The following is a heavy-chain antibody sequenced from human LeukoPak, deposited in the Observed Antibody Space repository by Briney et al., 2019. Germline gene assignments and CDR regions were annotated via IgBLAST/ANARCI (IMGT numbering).Heavy chain of an antibody. CDR2: INHSGST. V-gene: IGHV4-34*01. Sequence: SETLSLTCAVSGGSISSGGYSWSWIRQPPGKGLEWIGEINHSGSTNYNPSLKSRVTISVDTSKNQFSLKLSSVTAADTAVYYCARAASSWYIDYWGQGTLVTVSS. CDR1: GGSISSGGYS. CDR3: ARAASSWYIDY. D-gene: IGHD6-13*01. J-gene: IGHJ4*02.